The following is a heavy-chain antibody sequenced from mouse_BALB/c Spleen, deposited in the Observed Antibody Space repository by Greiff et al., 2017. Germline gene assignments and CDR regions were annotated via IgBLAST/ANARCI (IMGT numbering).Heavy chain of an antibody. D-gene: IGHD1-2*01. CDR2: ISTYYGDA. Sequence: QVQLQQSGAELVRPGVSVKISCKGSGYTFTDYAMHWVKQSHAKSLEWIGVISTYYGDASYNQKFKGKATMTVDKSSSTAYMELARLTSEDSAIYYCARWGVRHAMDYWGQGTSVTVSS. J-gene: IGHJ4*01. CDR3: ARWGVRHAMDY. CDR1: GYTFTDYA. V-gene: IGHV1S137*01.